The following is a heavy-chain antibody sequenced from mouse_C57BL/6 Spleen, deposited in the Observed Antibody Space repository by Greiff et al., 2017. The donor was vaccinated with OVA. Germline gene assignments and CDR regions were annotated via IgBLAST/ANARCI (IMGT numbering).Heavy chain of an antibody. CDR1: GYTFTSYW. V-gene: IGHV1-53*01. Sequence: QVQLQQPGTDLVKPGASVKLSCKASGYTFTSYWMHWVKQRPGQGLEWIGNINPSNGGTNYNEKFKSKATLTVDKSSSTAYMQLSSLTSEDSSVYYCARWGYYGSPSWFAYWGQGTLVTVSA. CDR2: INPSNGGT. CDR3: ARWGYYGSPSWFAY. J-gene: IGHJ3*01. D-gene: IGHD1-1*01.